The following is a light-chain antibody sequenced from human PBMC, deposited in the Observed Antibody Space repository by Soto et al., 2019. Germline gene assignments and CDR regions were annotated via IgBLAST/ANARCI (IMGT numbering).Light chain of an antibody. Sequence: QSALTQPASVSGSPGQSITISCTGTSSDIGGYNSVSWYQQHPGKAPKLMIYEVSKRPSGISNRFSGSKSGNTASLTISGLQDEDESDYYCSSYTSSGAHVFGTGTKLTVL. CDR1: SSDIGGYNS. CDR3: SSYTSSGAHV. CDR2: EVS. V-gene: IGLV2-14*01. J-gene: IGLJ1*01.